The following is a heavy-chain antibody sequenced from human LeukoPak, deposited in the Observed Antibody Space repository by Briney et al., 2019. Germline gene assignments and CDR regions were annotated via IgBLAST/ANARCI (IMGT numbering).Heavy chain of an antibody. Sequence: GGSLRLSCAASGFTFSSYGMHWVRQAPGKGLEWVAFIRYDGSNKYYADSVKGRFTISRDNSKNTLYLQMNSLRAEDTAVYYCAKDSPNRIAAAGTWFDPWGQGTLVTVSS. J-gene: IGHJ5*02. CDR3: AKDSPNRIAAAGTWFDP. V-gene: IGHV3-30*02. CDR2: IRYDGSNK. CDR1: GFTFSSYG. D-gene: IGHD6-13*01.